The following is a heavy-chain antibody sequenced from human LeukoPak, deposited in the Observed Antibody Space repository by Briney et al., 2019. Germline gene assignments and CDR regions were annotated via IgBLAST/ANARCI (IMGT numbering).Heavy chain of an antibody. D-gene: IGHD2-21*01. Sequence: GGTLSLSCATSGFPFSVFSMSGVRPAPGRGLEWMSTTTSGGSSTNYAESVKRRFTISRDNSKNTLYLQMSSLTVEDTAMYYCAKQSYSRSLGEGGPGTLVTISS. J-gene: IGHJ4*02. CDR3: AKQSYSRSLGE. CDR1: GFPFSVFS. CDR2: TTSGGSST. V-gene: IGHV3-23*01.